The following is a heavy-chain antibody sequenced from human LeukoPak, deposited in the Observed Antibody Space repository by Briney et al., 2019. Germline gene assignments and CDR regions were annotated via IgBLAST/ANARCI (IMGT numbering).Heavy chain of an antibody. Sequence: PGGSLRLSCAASGFTFSSYAMHWVRQAPGKGLEWVAVISYDGSNKYYADSVKGRFTISRDNSKNTLYLQMNSLRAEDTAVYYCARETTKQWLAFDYWGQGTLVTVSS. CDR2: ISYDGSNK. V-gene: IGHV3-30*04. D-gene: IGHD6-19*01. CDR1: GFTFSSYA. J-gene: IGHJ4*02. CDR3: ARETTKQWLAFDY.